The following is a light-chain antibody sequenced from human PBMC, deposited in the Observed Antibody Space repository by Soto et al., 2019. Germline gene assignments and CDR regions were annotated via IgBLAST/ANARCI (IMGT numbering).Light chain of an antibody. J-gene: IGLJ1*01. CDR1: SSNIGAESD. CDR2: GNN. CDR3: QSYDSSLRGYV. V-gene: IGLV1-40*01. Sequence: QSVLTQPPSVSGAPGQRVTISCTGSSSNIGAESDVHWYRQLPGTAPELLIYGNNNRPSGVPDRFSGSKSGTSASLAITGLQAEDEADYYCQSYDSSLRGYVFGSGTKVTVL.